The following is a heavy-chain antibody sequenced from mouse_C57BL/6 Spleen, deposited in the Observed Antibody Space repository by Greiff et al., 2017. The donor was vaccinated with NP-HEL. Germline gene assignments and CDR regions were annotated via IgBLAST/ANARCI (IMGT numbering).Heavy chain of an antibody. V-gene: IGHV5-4*03. J-gene: IGHJ2*01. CDR3: ARARYYYGSSFFDY. CDR1: GFTFSSYA. Sequence: EVKLVESGGGLVKPGGSLKLSCAASGFTFSSYAMSWVRQTPEKRLEWVATISDGGSYTYYPDNVKGRFTISRDNAKNNLYLQMSHLKSEETAMYYCARARYYYGSSFFDYWGQGTTLTVSS. CDR2: ISDGGSYT. D-gene: IGHD1-1*01.